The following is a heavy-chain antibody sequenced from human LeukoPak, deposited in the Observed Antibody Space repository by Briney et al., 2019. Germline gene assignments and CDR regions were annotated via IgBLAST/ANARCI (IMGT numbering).Heavy chain of an antibody. Sequence: SETLSLTCTVSGGSISSSSHYWSWIRQPPGKGLEWIASINYSGSTYYNPSLKSRVTISVDTSKNQFSLKLSSVTAADTAVFYCVRYVVYGSGSYYFDYWGQGTLVTVSS. J-gene: IGHJ4*02. V-gene: IGHV4-39*01. CDR1: GGSISSSSHY. CDR2: INYSGST. D-gene: IGHD3-10*01. CDR3: VRYVVYGSGSYYFDY.